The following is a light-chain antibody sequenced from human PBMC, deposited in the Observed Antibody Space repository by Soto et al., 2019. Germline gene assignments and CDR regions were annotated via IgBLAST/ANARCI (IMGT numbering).Light chain of an antibody. V-gene: IGKV3-15*01. Sequence: EILMTQSPATLSVSPGERATLFCRASQSVGTYLAWYQQKPGQAPRLLISGASTRATGVPARFSGSGSGTDFTLTIRSLQSEDSAVYYCQQYNNWPPVTFGQGTRLEVK. CDR2: GAS. J-gene: IGKJ5*01. CDR3: QQYNNWPPVT. CDR1: QSVGTY.